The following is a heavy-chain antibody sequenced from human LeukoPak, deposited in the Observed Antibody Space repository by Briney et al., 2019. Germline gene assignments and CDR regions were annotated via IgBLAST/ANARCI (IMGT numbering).Heavy chain of an antibody. D-gene: IGHD4-17*01. Sequence: PGGSLRLSCAASGFTFSDEYMSWIRQAPGKGLEWVSYISNSGSYTNYADSVKGRFTISRDNAKNSLFLQMNSLRAEDTAVYYCAREVYGDNYFDYWGQGTLVTVSS. CDR2: ISNSGSYT. J-gene: IGHJ4*02. CDR3: AREVYGDNYFDY. CDR1: GFTFSDEY. V-gene: IGHV3-11*05.